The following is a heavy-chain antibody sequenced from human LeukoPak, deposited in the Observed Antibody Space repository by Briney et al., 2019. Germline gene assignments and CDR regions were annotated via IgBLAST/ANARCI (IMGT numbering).Heavy chain of an antibody. Sequence: SQTLSLTCTVSGGSISSGSYYWSWIRQPAGKGLEWIGRIYTSGSTNYNPSLKSRVTISVDTSKNQFSLKLSSVTAADTAVYYCARVAPWKGFGYSSSWPDYYWGQGTLVTVSS. CDR2: IYTSGST. J-gene: IGHJ4*02. CDR3: ARVAPWKGFGYSSSWPDYY. CDR1: GGSISSGSYY. V-gene: IGHV4-61*02. D-gene: IGHD6-13*01.